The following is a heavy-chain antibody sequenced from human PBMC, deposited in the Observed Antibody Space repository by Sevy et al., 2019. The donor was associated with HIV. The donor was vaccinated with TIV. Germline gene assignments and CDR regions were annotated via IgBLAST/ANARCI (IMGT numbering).Heavy chain of an antibody. J-gene: IGHJ4*01. CDR2: IRTKAYGGTT. CDR1: RFTFGDYA. V-gene: IGHV3-49*03. CDR3: TRGRYTYVPFDY. D-gene: IGHD3-10*02. Sequence: GGSLRLSCTASRFTFGDYAMNWFRQAPGKGLEWVGFIRTKAYGGTTEYAASVKGRFTISRDDSKSIAYLQMNSLKTEDTAVYYCTRGRYTYVPFDYWGQGTLVTVSS.